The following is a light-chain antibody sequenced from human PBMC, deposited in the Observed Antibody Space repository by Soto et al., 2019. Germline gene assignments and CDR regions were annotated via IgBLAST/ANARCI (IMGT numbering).Light chain of an antibody. V-gene: IGKV1-39*01. CDR3: QQRYSTPPLT. Sequence: DIQMTQSPSSLSASVGDRVTITCRASQSISSYLNWYQQKPGKAPKLLIYAASSLQSGVQSRFRGSGYGTDFTLTISSLQPEDFATYYCQQRYSTPPLTFGGGTKVEIK. CDR2: AAS. CDR1: QSISSY. J-gene: IGKJ4*01.